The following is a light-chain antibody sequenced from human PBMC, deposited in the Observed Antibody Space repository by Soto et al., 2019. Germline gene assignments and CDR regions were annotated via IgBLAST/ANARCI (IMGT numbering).Light chain of an antibody. V-gene: IGKV3-11*01. CDR2: DAS. CDR1: QSVSSY. CDR3: QQRSNWPLT. Sequence: IVLTQSPATLSLSPGERATLSCRASQSVSSYLAWYQQKPGQAPRLLIYDASNRATGIPARFSGSGSGTDFTLTISSLEPEYFAVYSCQQRSNWPLTFGGGTKVDIK. J-gene: IGKJ4*01.